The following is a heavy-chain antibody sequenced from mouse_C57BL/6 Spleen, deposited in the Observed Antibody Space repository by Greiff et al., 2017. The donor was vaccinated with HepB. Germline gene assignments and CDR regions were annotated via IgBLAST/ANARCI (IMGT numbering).Heavy chain of an antibody. J-gene: IGHJ2*01. D-gene: IGHD2-4*01. V-gene: IGHV1-55*01. CDR1: GYTFTSYW. CDR2: IYPGSGST. CDR3: ACYYDYDGGVYFDY. Sequence: QVQLQQPGAELVKPGASVKMSCKASGYTFTSYWITWVKQRPGQGLEWIGDIYPGSGSTNYNEKFKSKATLTVDTSSSTAYMQLSSLTSEDSAVYYCACYYDYDGGVYFDYWGQGTTLTVSS.